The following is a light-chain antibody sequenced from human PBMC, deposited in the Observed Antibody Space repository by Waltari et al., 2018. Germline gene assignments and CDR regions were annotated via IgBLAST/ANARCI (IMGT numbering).Light chain of an antibody. CDR2: EDT. V-gene: IGLV2-23*01. J-gene: IGLJ3*02. Sequence: QSALTQPASVSGSPGQPITISCTGTSSDVGSYSLVSWYRQHPGEAPRVIIFEDTKRPSGVSNRFSGSKSGNTASRTISGLQAEDEADYYCCSYTLTNTWLFGGGTKLTVL. CDR1: SSDVGSYSL. CDR3: CSYTLTNTWL.